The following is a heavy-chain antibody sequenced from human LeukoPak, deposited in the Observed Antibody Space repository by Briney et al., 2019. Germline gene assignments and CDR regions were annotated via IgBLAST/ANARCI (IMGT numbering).Heavy chain of an antibody. Sequence: PGGSLRLSCAVSGFTFDDYAMHWVRQAPGKGLEWVSGITWNSNTIVYADSVKGRFTISRDNAKNSLYLQMNSLRAEDTALYYCAKDMGSRATFDYWGQETLVTVSS. CDR3: AKDMGSRATFDY. CDR2: ITWNSNTI. V-gene: IGHV3-9*01. CDR1: GFTFDDYA. D-gene: IGHD1-26*01. J-gene: IGHJ4*02.